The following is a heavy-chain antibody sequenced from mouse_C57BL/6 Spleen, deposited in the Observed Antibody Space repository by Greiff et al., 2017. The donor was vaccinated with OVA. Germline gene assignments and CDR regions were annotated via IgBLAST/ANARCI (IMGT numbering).Heavy chain of an antibody. J-gene: IGHJ2*01. CDR2: IDPNSGGT. D-gene: IGHD4-1*01. V-gene: IGHV1-72*01. CDR1: GYTFTSYW. Sequence: QVQLQQPGAELVKPGASVKLSCKASGYTFTSYWMHWVKQRPGRGLESIGRIDPNSGGTKYNEKFKSKATLTVDKPSSTAYMQLSSLTSEDSAVYYCARETWTGTDYFDYWGQGTTLTVSS. CDR3: ARETWTGTDYFDY.